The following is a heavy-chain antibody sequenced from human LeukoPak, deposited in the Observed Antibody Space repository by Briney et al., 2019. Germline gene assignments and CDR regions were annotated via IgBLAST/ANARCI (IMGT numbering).Heavy chain of an antibody. Sequence: GGSLRLSCAASGFTFDDYGMSWVRQAPGKGLEWVSGINWNGGSTGYVDSVKGRFTISRDNAKNSLYLQMNSLRAEDTALYYCARAAMSSSSIGFAPHFDYWGQGTLVTVSS. CDR2: INWNGGST. D-gene: IGHD6-13*01. V-gene: IGHV3-20*04. J-gene: IGHJ4*02. CDR3: ARAAMSSSSIGFAPHFDY. CDR1: GFTFDDYG.